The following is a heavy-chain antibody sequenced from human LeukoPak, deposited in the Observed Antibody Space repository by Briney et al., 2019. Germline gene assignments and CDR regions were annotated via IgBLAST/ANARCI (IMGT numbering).Heavy chain of an antibody. J-gene: IGHJ4*02. CDR3: ARDGSAGWDY. CDR1: GYTFTGYY. CDR2: MNPNSGNT. Sequence: ASVKVSCKASGYTFTGYYMHWVRQATGQGLEWMGWMNPNSGNTGYAQKFQGRVTMTRNTSISTAYMELSSLRSEDTAVYYCARDGSAGWDYWGQGTLVTVSS. V-gene: IGHV1-8*02. D-gene: IGHD3-9*01.